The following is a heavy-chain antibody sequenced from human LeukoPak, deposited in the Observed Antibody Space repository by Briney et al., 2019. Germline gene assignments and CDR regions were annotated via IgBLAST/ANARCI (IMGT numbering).Heavy chain of an antibody. J-gene: IGHJ4*02. V-gene: IGHV3-23*01. CDR2: IGSGGGSR. CDR3: ASQSQVRYFDY. Sequence: GGSLRLSCAASGFTFSIYAMSWVRQAPGRGVEWVSTIGSGGGSRYYADSVKGRFTISRDNSKNTLYLQMNSLRAEDTAVYYCASQSQVRYFDYWGQGTLVTVSS. CDR1: GFTFSIYA.